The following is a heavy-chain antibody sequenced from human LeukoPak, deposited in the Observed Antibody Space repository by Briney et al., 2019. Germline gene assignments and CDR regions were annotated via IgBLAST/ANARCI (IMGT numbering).Heavy chain of an antibody. CDR3: TRDPYYFDSSGYYHHAFDI. D-gene: IGHD3-22*01. CDR2: IRSKVYGGTT. Sequence: GRSLRLSCTGFGSTLRDYAVSWVRQAPGKGLECIGFIRSKVYGGTTEYAASVKGRFTISRDDSKSITYLQMNSLKTEDTAVYYCTRDPYYFDSSGYYHHAFDIWGQGTMVAVSS. J-gene: IGHJ3*02. V-gene: IGHV3-49*04. CDR1: GSTLRDYA.